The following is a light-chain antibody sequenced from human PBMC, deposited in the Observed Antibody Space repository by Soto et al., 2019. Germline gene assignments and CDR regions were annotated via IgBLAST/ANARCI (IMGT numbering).Light chain of an antibody. CDR3: HQASSFPLS. V-gene: IGKV1-12*01. J-gene: IGKJ4*01. Sequence: DIQMTQSPSSVSASVGDTVTVSCRASQVISSWLAWYQQKPGRAPNRLIYKASTLQTGVPSRFSGSGSGTDFTLTITNLQPEDFAAYYCHQASSFPLSFGGGTKVEIK. CDR1: QVISSW. CDR2: KAS.